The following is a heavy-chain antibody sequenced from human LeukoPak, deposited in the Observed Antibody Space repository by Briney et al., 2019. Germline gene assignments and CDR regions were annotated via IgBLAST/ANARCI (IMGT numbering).Heavy chain of an antibody. V-gene: IGHV4-30-2*01. CDR2: IYHSGTT. CDR3: ARDPGGYCTNGVCYTT. Sequence: SETLSLTCTVSGGSISSGGYYWSWIRQPPGKGLERIGYIYHSGTTYYNPSLKSRVTISVDKYENQFSLKLRSVTAADTAVYYCARDPGGYCTNGVCYTTWGQGTLVTVSS. CDR1: GGSISSGGYY. D-gene: IGHD2-8*01. J-gene: IGHJ4*02.